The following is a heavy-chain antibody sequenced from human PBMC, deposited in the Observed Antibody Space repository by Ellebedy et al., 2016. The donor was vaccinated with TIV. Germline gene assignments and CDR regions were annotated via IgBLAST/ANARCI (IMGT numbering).Heavy chain of an antibody. V-gene: IGHV4-59*01. Sequence: ESLKISCAASGFTFSDYYMSWIRQAPGKGLEWIGYIYYSGSTNYNPSLKSRVTVTVETSKNQFPLKLTPMSAAETAVYYCAKWCGRNGENCKNAFEIWGQGTMVTVSS. CDR2: IYYSGST. CDR3: AKWCGRNGENCKNAFEI. D-gene: IGHD2-8*01. CDR1: GFTFSDYY. J-gene: IGHJ3*02.